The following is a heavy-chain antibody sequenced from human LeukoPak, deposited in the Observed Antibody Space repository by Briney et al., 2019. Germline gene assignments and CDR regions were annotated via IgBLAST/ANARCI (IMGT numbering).Heavy chain of an antibody. Sequence: PSETLSLTCAVYGGSFSGYYWSWIRQPPGKGLEWIGEINHSGSTNYNPSLKSRVTIPVDTSKNQFSLKLSSVTAADTAVYYCARGRGFGELFTYWGQGTLVTVSS. CDR1: GGSFSGYY. D-gene: IGHD3-10*01. CDR2: INHSGST. J-gene: IGHJ4*02. CDR3: ARGRGFGELFTY. V-gene: IGHV4-34*01.